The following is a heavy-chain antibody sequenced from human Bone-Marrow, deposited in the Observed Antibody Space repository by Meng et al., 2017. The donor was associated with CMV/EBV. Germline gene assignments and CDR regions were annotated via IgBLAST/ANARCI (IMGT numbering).Heavy chain of an antibody. CDR3: ARAFCGGECYSSSNYYYGMDV. D-gene: IGHD2-21*01. V-gene: IGHV3-7*01. Sequence: GESLKISCAASGFTFSSYWMSWVRQAPGKGLEWVANIKQDGSEKYYVDSVKGRFTISRDNAKNSLYLQMNSLRAEDTAVYYCARAFCGGECYSSSNYYYGMDVWGQGPTVTVYS. J-gene: IGHJ6*02. CDR2: IKQDGSEK. CDR1: GFTFSSYW.